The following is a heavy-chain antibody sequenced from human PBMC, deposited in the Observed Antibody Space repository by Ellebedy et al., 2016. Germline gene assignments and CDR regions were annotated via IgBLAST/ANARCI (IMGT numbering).Heavy chain of an antibody. Sequence: ASVKVSCKASGYTFTSYYMHWVRQAPGQGRAWMGIIHTSGGSTSNAQKLQGRVTMTRDTSTSTVYMELTSLRSEDTAVYYCARGGSGTDWYFDLWGRGTLVTVSS. CDR1: GYTFTSYY. V-gene: IGHV1-46*01. J-gene: IGHJ2*01. CDR3: ARGGSGTDWYFDL. CDR2: IHTSGGST. D-gene: IGHD6-13*01.